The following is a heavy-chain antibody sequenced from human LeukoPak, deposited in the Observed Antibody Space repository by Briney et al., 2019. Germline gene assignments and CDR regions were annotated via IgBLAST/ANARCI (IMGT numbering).Heavy chain of an antibody. V-gene: IGHV4-4*07. J-gene: IGHJ3*02. CDR3: ARGGGHDAFDI. CDR2: INSSGST. Sequence: SGTLSLTCTVSGDSLRSYYWRLIRQSAGKGLEWIGRINSSGSTNYKPSLKSRVTMSVDTSKNQFSLSQSSVTAADTAVYYCARGGGHDAFDIWGQGTMVTVSS. CDR1: GDSLRSYY.